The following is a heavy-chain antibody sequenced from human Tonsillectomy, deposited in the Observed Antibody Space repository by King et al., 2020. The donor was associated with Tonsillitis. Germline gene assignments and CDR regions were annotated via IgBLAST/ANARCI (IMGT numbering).Heavy chain of an antibody. CDR1: GFTFSHYA. CDR2: ISYDGSNK. V-gene: IGHV3-30*04. J-gene: IGHJ1*01. Sequence: VQLVESGGGVFQPGRSLRLFCAASGFTFSHYAMHWVRQAPGKGLEWVAVISYDGSNKYNADSVKGRFTISRDNSKNTLYLQMNSLRAEDTAVYYCAKDSGDFTHNPGNFHHWGQGTLVTVSS. D-gene: IGHD4-17*01. CDR3: AKDSGDFTHNPGNFHH.